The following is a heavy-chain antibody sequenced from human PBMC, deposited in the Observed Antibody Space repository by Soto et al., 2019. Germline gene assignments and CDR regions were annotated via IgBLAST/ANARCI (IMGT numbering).Heavy chain of an antibody. CDR2: ISSSSSYI. V-gene: IGHV3-21*01. D-gene: IGHD6-13*01. J-gene: IGHJ5*02. CDR3: ARERYSSSWNNWFDP. Sequence: LRLSCAASGFTFSSYSMNWVRQAPGKGLVWVSSISSSSSYIHYADSVKGRFTISRDNAKNSLYLQMNSLRAEDTAVYYCARERYSSSWNNWFDPWGQGTLVTLSS. CDR1: GFTFSSYS.